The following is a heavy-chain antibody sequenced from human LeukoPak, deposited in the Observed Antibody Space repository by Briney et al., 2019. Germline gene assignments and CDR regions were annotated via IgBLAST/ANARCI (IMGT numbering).Heavy chain of an antibody. CDR2: IIVGSGRT. J-gene: IGHJ4*02. V-gene: IGHV1-58*02. D-gene: IGHD1-26*01. Sequence: SVKVSCKASGFTFSNTAIQWVRQARGQRLGWIGWIIVGSGRTHYAQNLQERLTITRDMSTNTAYMELSSLRSEDTAVYYCAAELYSGTYGRCCSFAFWGQGTLVTVSS. CDR3: AAELYSGTYGRCCSFAF. CDR1: GFTFSNTA.